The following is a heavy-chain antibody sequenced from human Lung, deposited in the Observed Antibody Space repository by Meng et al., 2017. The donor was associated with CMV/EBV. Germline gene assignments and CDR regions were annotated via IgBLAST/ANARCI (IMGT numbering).Heavy chain of an antibody. V-gene: IGHV2-5*01. CDR2: IYWNDDK. CDR3: AHARYSSFYYFNY. J-gene: IGHJ4*02. Sequence: GPXLVXPTQTLTLTCTFSGFSLSISRLAVGWIRQPPGKALECLGIIYWNDDKRYSPSLKSRLTITKDTSKNQVVLTMTNMDPADTAAYYCAHARYSSFYYFNYWGQGTXVTVAS. CDR1: GFSLSISRLA. D-gene: IGHD6-13*01.